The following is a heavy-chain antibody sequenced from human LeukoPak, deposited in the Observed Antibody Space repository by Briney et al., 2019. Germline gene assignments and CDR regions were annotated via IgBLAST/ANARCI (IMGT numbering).Heavy chain of an antibody. CDR3: ARLDYSGSFYFDY. J-gene: IGHJ4*02. CDR2: IYSGGST. V-gene: IGHV3-53*01. D-gene: IGHD1-26*01. CDR1: GFTVSSNY. Sequence: GGSLRLSCAASGFTVSSNYMIWVRQAPGKGLEWVSVIYSGGSTYYADSVKGRFTISRDNSKNTLYLQMNSLRAEDTAVYYCARLDYSGSFYFDYWGQGTLVTVSS.